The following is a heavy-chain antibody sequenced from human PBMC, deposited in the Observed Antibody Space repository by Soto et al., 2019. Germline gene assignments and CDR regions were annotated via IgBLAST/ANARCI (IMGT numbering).Heavy chain of an antibody. D-gene: IGHD5-12*01. J-gene: IGHJ6*02. CDR3: ARDRRGYDSNYYYYYGMDV. CDR1: GGSISSYD. CDR2: IYYSGST. V-gene: IGHV4-59*01. Sequence: SETLSLTCTVSGGSISSYDWSWIRQPPGKGLEWIGYIYYSGSTNYNPSLKSRVTISVDTSKNQFSLKLSSVTAADTAVYYCARDRRGYDSNYYYYYGMDVWGQGTTVTVSS.